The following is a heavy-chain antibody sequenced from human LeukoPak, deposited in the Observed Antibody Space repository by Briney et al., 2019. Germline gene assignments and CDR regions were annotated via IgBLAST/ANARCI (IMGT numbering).Heavy chain of an antibody. CDR3: ATVRGCSGDCYYLDY. D-gene: IGHD2-21*02. CDR1: GFTFRNYG. J-gene: IGHJ4*02. CDR2: IWYDGSNK. Sequence: AGGSLRLSCAASGFTFRNYGMNWVRQAPGKGLEWVTIIWYDGSNKYYADSVKGRFIISRDNSKNTLYLQMNSLRAEDTAVYYCATVRGCSGDCYYLDYWGQGTLVTVSS. V-gene: IGHV3-33*01.